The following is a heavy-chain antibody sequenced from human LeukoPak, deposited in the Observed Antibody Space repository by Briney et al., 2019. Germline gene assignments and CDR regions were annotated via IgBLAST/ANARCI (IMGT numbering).Heavy chain of an antibody. V-gene: IGHV4-59*01. CDR2: IYHNGIT. CDR1: GDSISSFY. D-gene: IGHD5-18*01. J-gene: IGHJ4*02. CDR3: ARLDSHGFPY. Sequence: SGTLSLTCTVSGDSISSFYWSWIRQPPGKGLEWIGYIYHNGITNYNPFLKSRVTISIDTSKTQFSLNVSSVTAADTAVYYCARLDSHGFPYWGQGTLVTVSS.